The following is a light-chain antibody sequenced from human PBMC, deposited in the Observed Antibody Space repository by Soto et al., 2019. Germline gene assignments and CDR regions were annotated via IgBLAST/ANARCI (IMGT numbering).Light chain of an antibody. J-gene: IGKJ5*01. CDR3: QQTSNWPPEFT. Sequence: IVLTQSPATRSLWPGGRAPRSSSPIQSVPRHLAWYQQRPGLAPRLLIYDSSSRATGIPDRFSGSGSGTDFTLTISSLEPEDFAVYYCQQTSNWPPEFTFGQGTRLEIK. V-gene: IGKV3-11*01. CDR2: DSS. CDR1: QSVPRH.